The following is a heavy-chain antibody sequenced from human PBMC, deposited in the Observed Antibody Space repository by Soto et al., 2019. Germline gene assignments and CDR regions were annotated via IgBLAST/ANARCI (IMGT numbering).Heavy chain of an antibody. CDR3: ARTMTGNYDFWSGYLNPIDY. CDR2: ISSSGSTI. D-gene: IGHD3-3*01. J-gene: IGHJ4*02. V-gene: IGHV3-11*01. Sequence: ESGGGLVKPGGSLRLSCAASGFTFSDYYMSWIRQAPGKGLEWVSYISSSGSTIYYADSVKGRFTISRDNAKNSLYLQMNSLRAEDTAVYYCARTMTGNYDFWSGYLNPIDYWGQGTLVTVSS. CDR1: GFTFSDYY.